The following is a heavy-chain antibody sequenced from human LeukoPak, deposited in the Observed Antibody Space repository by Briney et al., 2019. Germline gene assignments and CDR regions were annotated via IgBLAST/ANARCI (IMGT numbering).Heavy chain of an antibody. V-gene: IGHV3-11*04. CDR1: GFTFSDYY. Sequence: PGGSLRLSCAASGFTFSDYYMSWIRQAPGKGLELVSYISSSGSTIYYADSVKGRFTISRDNAKNPLYLQMNSLRAEDTAVYYCARRASYYYYYMDVWGKGTTVTVSS. CDR2: ISSSGSTI. CDR3: ARRASYYYYYMDV. J-gene: IGHJ6*03.